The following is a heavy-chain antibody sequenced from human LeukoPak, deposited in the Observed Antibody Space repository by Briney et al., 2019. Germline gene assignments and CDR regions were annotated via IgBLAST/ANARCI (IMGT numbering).Heavy chain of an antibody. D-gene: IGHD6-6*01. CDR2: IYTSGST. J-gene: IGHJ4*02. CDR3: ARDGRSSSSFDY. CDR1: GGSISSYY. Sequence: PSETLSLTCTVSGGSISSYYWSWIRQPAGKGLGWIGRIYTSGSTNYNPSLKSRVTMSVDTSKNQFSLKLSSVTAADTAVYYCARDGRSSSSFDYWGQGTLVTVSS. V-gene: IGHV4-4*07.